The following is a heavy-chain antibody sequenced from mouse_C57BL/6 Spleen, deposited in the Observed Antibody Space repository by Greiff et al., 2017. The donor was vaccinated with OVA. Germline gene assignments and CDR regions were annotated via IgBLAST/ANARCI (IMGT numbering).Heavy chain of an antibody. Sequence: EVKLMESGGGLVQPGGSLSLSCAASGFTFTDSYMSWVRQPPGKALEWLGFIRNKANGYTTEYSASVKGRFTISRDNSQSILYLQMNALRAEDSATYYCARVLHYYGSSSFAYWGKGTLVTVSA. J-gene: IGHJ3*01. CDR3: ARVLHYYGSSSFAY. CDR2: IRNKANGYTT. CDR1: GFTFTDSY. V-gene: IGHV7-3*01. D-gene: IGHD1-1*01.